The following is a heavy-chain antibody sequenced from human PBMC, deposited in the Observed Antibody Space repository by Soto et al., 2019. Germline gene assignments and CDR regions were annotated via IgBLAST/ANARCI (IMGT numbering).Heavy chain of an antibody. V-gene: IGHV4-34*01. D-gene: IGHD3-10*01. CDR3: ARDARYYYGSGKRGRRGVFDY. CDR2: INHSGST. J-gene: IGHJ4*02. CDR1: GGSFSGYY. Sequence: QVQLQQWGAGLLKPSETLSLTCAVYGGSFSGYYWSWIRQPPGKGLEWIGEINHSGSTNYNPSLKSRVNTSVDTSKNQFSLKLSSVTAADAAVYYCARDARYYYGSGKRGRRGVFDYWGQGTLVTVSS.